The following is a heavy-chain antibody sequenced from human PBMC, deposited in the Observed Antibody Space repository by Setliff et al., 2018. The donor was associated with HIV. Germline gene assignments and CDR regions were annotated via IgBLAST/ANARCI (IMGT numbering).Heavy chain of an antibody. CDR1: GYTFIDKY. J-gene: IGHJ4*02. V-gene: IGHV1-69*13. Sequence: SVKVSCKASGYTFIDKYMHWVRQAPGQGLEWMGGIIPIFGTANYAQKFQGRVTITADESTSTAYMELNSLRSEDTAMYYCATLDYYGSQTYNLALHYWGQGTLVTVSS. CDR2: IIPIFGTA. CDR3: ATLDYYGSQTYNLALHY. D-gene: IGHD3-10*01.